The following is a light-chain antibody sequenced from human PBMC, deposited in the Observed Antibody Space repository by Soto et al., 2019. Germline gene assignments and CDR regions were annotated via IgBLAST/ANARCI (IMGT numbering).Light chain of an antibody. CDR3: SSHAGSKRV. J-gene: IGLJ1*01. CDR1: SSDVGGYNY. Sequence: QSVLTQPPSASGSPGQSVTISCTGTSSDVGGYNYVSWYQQHPGKAPKLMIYEVSKRPTGVPDRFSGSKSGNTASLTVSGLQAEDEADYSCSSHAGSKRVFGTGTKVTVL. V-gene: IGLV2-8*01. CDR2: EVS.